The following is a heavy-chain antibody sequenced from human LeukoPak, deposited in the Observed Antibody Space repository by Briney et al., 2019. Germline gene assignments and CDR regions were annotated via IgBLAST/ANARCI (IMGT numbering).Heavy chain of an antibody. D-gene: IGHD6-19*01. Sequence: GGSLRLSCAASGFTFDDYAMHWVRQAPGKGLEWVSGISWNSGSIGYADSVKGRFTISRDNAKNSLYLQMNSLRAEDTALYYCAKDTRIAVADLTHFDYWGQGTLVTVSS. V-gene: IGHV3-9*01. CDR3: AKDTRIAVADLTHFDY. J-gene: IGHJ4*02. CDR1: GFTFDDYA. CDR2: ISWNSGSI.